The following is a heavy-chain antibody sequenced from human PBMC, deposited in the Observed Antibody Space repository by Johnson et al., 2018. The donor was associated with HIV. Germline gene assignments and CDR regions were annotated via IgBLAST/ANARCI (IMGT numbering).Heavy chain of an antibody. J-gene: IGHJ3*02. D-gene: IGHD6-13*01. CDR2: ISFDGSNK. Sequence: QVQLVESGGGVVQPGRSLRLSCAASGFTLSKYAMHWVRQAPGKGLEWVAVISFDGSNKYNADSVKGRFIISRDNSQNTLSQQMHSLRAEDTAVYYCARGRARQELGLDGAFDIWGQGTTVSVS. CDR3: ARGRARQELGLDGAFDI. CDR1: GFTLSKYA. V-gene: IGHV3-30*04.